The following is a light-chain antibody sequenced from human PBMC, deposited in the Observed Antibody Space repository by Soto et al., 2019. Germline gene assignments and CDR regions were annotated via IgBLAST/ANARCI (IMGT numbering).Light chain of an antibody. CDR3: SSYTSSSTYG. Sequence: QSVLAQPASVSGSPGQSITIPCTGTTSDIGAYDYVSWYQQHPGKVPKLIIFEVTKRPSGFSSRFSGSKSGNTASLTISGLQAEDESDYDCSSYTSSSTYGCGSGTKVTV. CDR1: TSDIGAYDY. J-gene: IGLJ1*01. V-gene: IGLV2-14*01. CDR2: EVT.